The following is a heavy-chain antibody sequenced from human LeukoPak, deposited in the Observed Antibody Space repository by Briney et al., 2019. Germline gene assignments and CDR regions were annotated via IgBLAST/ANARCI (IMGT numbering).Heavy chain of an antibody. V-gene: IGHV3-23*01. CDR3: AKDRHYGSGSGHFDY. CDR2: ISGSGGST. CDR1: GFTFSSYA. J-gene: IGHJ4*02. Sequence: PGGSLRLSCAASGFTFSSYAMSWVPHAPRKGLEWVSAISGSGGSTYYAHSAKGRFTISKDNSKNTLYLQMNSLRAEDTAVYYCAKDRHYGSGSGHFDYWGQGTLVTVSS. D-gene: IGHD3-10*01.